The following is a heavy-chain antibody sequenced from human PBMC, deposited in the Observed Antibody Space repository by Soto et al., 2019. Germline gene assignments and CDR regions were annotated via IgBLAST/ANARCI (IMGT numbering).Heavy chain of an antibody. Sequence: QVQLVESGGGVVQPGRSLRLSCAASGFTFSSYGMHWVRQAPGKGLEWVAVISYDGSNKYYADSVKGRFTISRDNSKNTLYLQMNSLRAEDTAVYYCAKDSRNQAYYDILTGPISPDFDYWGQGTLVTVSS. CDR1: GFTFSSYG. CDR3: AKDSRNQAYYDILTGPISPDFDY. V-gene: IGHV3-30*18. J-gene: IGHJ4*02. CDR2: ISYDGSNK. D-gene: IGHD3-9*01.